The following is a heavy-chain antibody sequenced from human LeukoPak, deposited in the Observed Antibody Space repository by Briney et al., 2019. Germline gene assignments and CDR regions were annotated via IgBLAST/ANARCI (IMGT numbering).Heavy chain of an antibody. D-gene: IGHD1-7*01. CDR3: ARGTGTLAQNYYYYYMDV. V-gene: IGHV1-8*01. CDR1: GYTFTSYD. CDR2: MNPNSGNT. J-gene: IGHJ6*03. Sequence: ASVKVSCKASGYTFTSYDINWVRQAPGQGLEWMGWMNPNSGNTGYAHKFQGRVTMTRNTSISTAYMELSSLRSEDTAVYYCARGTGTLAQNYYYYYMDVWGKGTTVTVSS.